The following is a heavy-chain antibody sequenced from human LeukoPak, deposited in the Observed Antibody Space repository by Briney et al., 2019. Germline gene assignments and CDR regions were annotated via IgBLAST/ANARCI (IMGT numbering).Heavy chain of an antibody. Sequence: GGSXXXXXXSXIXXXPGXXXXWXGYIYYCASTNYNPSLKSRVTISVDTSKNQFSLKLSSVTAADTAVYYCARANPLYETYYFDYWGQGTLVTVSS. D-gene: IGHD5/OR15-5a*01. CDR3: ARANPLYETYYFDY. J-gene: IGHJ4*02. CDR1: GGSXXXXX. CDR2: IYYCAST. V-gene: IGHV4-59*01.